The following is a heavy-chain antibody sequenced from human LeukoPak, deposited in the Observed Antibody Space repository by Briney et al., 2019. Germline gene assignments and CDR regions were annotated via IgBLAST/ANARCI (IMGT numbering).Heavy chain of an antibody. CDR3: SRGVHTGIAVAISNPLAEYFQH. CDR1: GFTFSNYA. V-gene: IGHV3-30-3*01. D-gene: IGHD6-19*01. CDR2: ISYDGSNK. Sequence: GGSLRLSCEVSGFTFSNYAMHWVRQAPGKGLEWVAVISYDGSNKYYADSVKGRFIISRDNSKITLYLQMNSLRAEDTAVYFCSRGVHTGIAVAISNPLAEYFQHWGQGTLVTVSS. J-gene: IGHJ1*01.